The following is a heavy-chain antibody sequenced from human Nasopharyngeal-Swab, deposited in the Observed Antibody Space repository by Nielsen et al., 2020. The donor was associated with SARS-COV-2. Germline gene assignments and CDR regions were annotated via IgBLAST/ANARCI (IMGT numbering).Heavy chain of an antibody. CDR1: GGSISSYY. D-gene: IGHD5-24*01. CDR2: IYYSGST. V-gene: IGHV4-59*08. CDR3: ARHLRRGLQLRPDAFDI. J-gene: IGHJ3*02. Sequence: SETLSLTCTVSGGSISSYYWSWIRQPPGKGLEWIGYIYYSGSTNYNPSLKSRVTISVDTSKNQFSLKLSSVTAADTAVYYCARHLRRGLQLRPDAFDIWGQGPMVTVSS.